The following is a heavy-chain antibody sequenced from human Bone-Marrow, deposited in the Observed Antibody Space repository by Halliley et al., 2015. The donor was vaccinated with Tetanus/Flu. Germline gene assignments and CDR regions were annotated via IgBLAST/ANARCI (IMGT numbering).Heavy chain of an antibody. CDR2: ITNSGGST. Sequence: SLRLSCAVSGFSFSSYAMTWVRQAPGKGLEWVSTITNSGGSTYYADSVKGRFTISRDNSKNTLYLQMNSLRAEDTAVYYCTTYPASGDWGQGTLVTVSS. J-gene: IGHJ4*02. D-gene: IGHD3-10*01. CDR3: TTYPASGD. V-gene: IGHV3-23*01. CDR1: GFSFSSYA.